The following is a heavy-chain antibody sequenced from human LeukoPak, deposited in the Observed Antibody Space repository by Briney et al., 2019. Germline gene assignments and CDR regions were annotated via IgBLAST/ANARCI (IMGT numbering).Heavy chain of an antibody. D-gene: IGHD6-13*01. CDR3: ARDLGSSWYYGMDV. J-gene: IGHJ6*02. Sequence: SETLSLTCTVSGGSISSYYGSWIRQPAGKGLEWIGRIYTSGSTNYNPSLRSRVTMSVDTSKNQFSLKLSSVTAADTAVYYCARDLGSSWYYGMDVWGQGTTVTVSS. CDR2: IYTSGST. V-gene: IGHV4-4*07. CDR1: GGSISSYY.